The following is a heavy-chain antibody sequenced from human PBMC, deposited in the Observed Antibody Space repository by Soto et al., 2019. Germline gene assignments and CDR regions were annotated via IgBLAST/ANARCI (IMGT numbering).Heavy chain of an antibody. CDR3: ARAAETSESMTFVHPPAH. CDR2: ISAYNGNT. Sequence: ASVKVSCKASGYTFTSYGISWVRQAPGQGLEWMGWISAYNGNTNYAQKLQGRVTMTTDTSTSTAYMELRSLRSDDTAVYYCARAAETSESMTFVHPPAHWGQGTLVTVSS. V-gene: IGHV1-18*01. D-gene: IGHD4-17*01. J-gene: IGHJ4*02. CDR1: GYTFTSYG.